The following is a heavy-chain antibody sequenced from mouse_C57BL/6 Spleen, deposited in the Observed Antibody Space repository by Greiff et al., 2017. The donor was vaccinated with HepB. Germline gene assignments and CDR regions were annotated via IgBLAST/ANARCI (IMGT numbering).Heavy chain of an antibody. V-gene: IGHV1-15*01. J-gene: IGHJ2*01. Sequence: QVQLQQSGAELVRPGASVTLSCKASGYTFTDYEMHWVKQTPVHGLEWIGAIDPETGGTAYNQKFKGKAILTADKSSSTAYMELRSLTSEDSAVYYCRGDGRSLFDYRGQGTTLTVSS. CDR2: IDPETGGT. D-gene: IGHD1-1*02. CDR1: GYTFTDYE. CDR3: RGDGRSLFDY.